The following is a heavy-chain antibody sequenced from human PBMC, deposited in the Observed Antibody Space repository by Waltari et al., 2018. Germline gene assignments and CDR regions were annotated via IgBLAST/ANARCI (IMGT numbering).Heavy chain of an antibody. Sequence: QLQLQESGSGLVKPAQTLSLTCAVPDDSISSNFYSWSWIRQPPGKGLEWIGCIYHFGSAYYNPSLKSRVTISVDRSKNQFFLQLTSVTAADTAVYFCAREQTSAAFDIWGQGTMVTVSS. CDR1: DDSISSNFYS. D-gene: IGHD3-3*01. J-gene: IGHJ3*02. V-gene: IGHV4-30-2*01. CDR2: IYHFGSA. CDR3: AREQTSAAFDI.